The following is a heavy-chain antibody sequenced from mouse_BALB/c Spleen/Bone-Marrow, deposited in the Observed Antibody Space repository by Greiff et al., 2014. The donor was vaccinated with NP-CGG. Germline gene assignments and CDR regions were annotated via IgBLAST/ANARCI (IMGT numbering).Heavy chain of an antibody. CDR1: GYTFTEYI. CDR2: FYPGSDSI. D-gene: IGHD2-4*01. J-gene: IGHJ4*01. V-gene: IGHV1-62-2*01. Sequence: VQLQQSGAGLVKPGASVKLSCKASGYTFTEYIIHCVKQRSGQGLEWIGWFYPGSDSIKYNEKFKDKATLTADKSSNTVYMELSKLTSEDSAVYFCARHEEGGYDYDVGSYAMDYWGQGTSVTVSS. CDR3: ARHEEGGYDYDVGSYAMDY.